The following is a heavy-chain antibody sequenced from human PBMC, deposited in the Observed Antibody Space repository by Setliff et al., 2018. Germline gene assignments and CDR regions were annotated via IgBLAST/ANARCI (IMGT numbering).Heavy chain of an antibody. Sequence: SETLSLTCTVSGGSISSSSYYWGWIRQPPGKGLKWIGSIYYSGSTYYNPSLKSRVTISVDTSKNQFSLKLSSVTAADTAVYYCARRETYYNFWSGYYAYWGQGTLVTVSS. CDR3: ARRETYYNFWSGYYAY. V-gene: IGHV4-39*07. CDR2: IYYSGST. CDR1: GGSISSSSYY. D-gene: IGHD3-3*01. J-gene: IGHJ4*02.